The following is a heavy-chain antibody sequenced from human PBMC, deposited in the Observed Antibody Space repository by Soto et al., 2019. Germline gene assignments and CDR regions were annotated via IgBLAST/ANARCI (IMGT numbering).Heavy chain of an antibody. CDR2: ISSYNGNT. CDR3: ERASYSSGGDS. CDR1: GYTFTTYG. D-gene: IGHD6-19*01. J-gene: IGHJ4*02. V-gene: IGHV1-18*01. Sequence: QVQLVQSGAEVKKPGASVKVSCKASGYTFTTYGISWVRQAPGQGLEWMGWISSYNGNTNYAQKVQGRVTMTTDTYRRTAYMELRSLSADDTAVYYCERASYSSGGDSWGQGTMDTVSS.